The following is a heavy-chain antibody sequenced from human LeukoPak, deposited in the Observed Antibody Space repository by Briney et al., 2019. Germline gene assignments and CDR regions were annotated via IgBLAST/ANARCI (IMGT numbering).Heavy chain of an antibody. Sequence: PSETQSLTCTVSGGSISSSSYYWGWIRQPPGKGLEWIGSIYYSGSTYYNPSLKSRVTISVDTSKNQFSLKLSSVTAADTAVYYCARPPLSYYYDSSGDDAFDIWGQGTMVTVSS. CDR2: IYYSGST. V-gene: IGHV4-39*01. D-gene: IGHD3-22*01. J-gene: IGHJ3*02. CDR3: ARPPLSYYYDSSGDDAFDI. CDR1: GGSISSSSYY.